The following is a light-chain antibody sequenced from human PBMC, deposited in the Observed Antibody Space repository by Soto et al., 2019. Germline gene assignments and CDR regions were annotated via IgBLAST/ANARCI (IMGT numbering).Light chain of an antibody. V-gene: IGKV3-15*01. CDR2: GAS. CDR1: QSVSST. Sequence: IVLPQSPATLSVSPGGRSTLSCRASQSVSSTLAWYQQKPGQAPRLLIYGASTRATGIPVRFSGSGSGTEFTLTISSLQSEDFAVYYCQQYNNWPITFGQGTRLEIK. CDR3: QQYNNWPIT. J-gene: IGKJ5*01.